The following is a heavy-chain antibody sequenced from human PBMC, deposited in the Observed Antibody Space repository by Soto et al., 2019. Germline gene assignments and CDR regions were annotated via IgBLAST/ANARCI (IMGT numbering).Heavy chain of an antibody. V-gene: IGHV3-33*01. CDR1: GFTFSSYG. D-gene: IGHD5-18*01. CDR2: IWYDGSNK. CDR3: ARDSGGYSYGYLYYYYYGMDV. J-gene: IGHJ6*02. Sequence: GRSLRLSCAASGFTFSSYGMHWVRQAPGKGLEWVAVIWYDGSNKYYADSVKGRFTISRDNSKNTLYLQMNSLRAEDTAVYYCARDSGGYSYGYLYYYYYGMDVWGQGTTVTVSS.